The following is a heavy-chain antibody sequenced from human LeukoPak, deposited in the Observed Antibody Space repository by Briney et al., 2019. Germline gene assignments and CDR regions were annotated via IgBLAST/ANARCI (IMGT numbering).Heavy chain of an antibody. CDR2: IYTSGST. V-gene: IGHV4-61*02. D-gene: IGHD2-2*02. CDR1: GGSISSGSYY. Sequence: SQTLSLTCTVSGGSISSGSYYWSWIRQPAGKGLELIGRIYTSGSTNYNPSLKSRVTISVDTSKNQFSLKLSSVTAADTAVYYCARDTDVPAAIGAWFDPWGQGTLVTVSS. J-gene: IGHJ5*02. CDR3: ARDTDVPAAIGAWFDP.